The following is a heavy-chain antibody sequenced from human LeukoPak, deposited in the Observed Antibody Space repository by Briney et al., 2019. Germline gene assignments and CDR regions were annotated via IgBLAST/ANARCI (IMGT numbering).Heavy chain of an antibody. V-gene: IGHV3-74*01. D-gene: IGHD1-26*01. CDR1: GFTFRTYW. CDR2: INEDGSIT. Sequence: GGSLRLSCAVSGFTFRTYWMHWVRQVPGEGLVWVSRINEDGSITNYADSVKGRFSISRDNAKNTLYLQMNSLRAEDTAVYYCGRDLGGRSGYWGQGTPVTVSS. J-gene: IGHJ4*02. CDR3: GRDLGGRSGY.